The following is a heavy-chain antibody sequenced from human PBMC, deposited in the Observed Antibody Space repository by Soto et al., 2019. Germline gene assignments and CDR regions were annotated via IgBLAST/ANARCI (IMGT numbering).Heavy chain of an antibody. D-gene: IGHD3-10*01. Sequence: QPGVSLRLSCAASGFTVSSNYMSWVRQAPGKGLEWVSVIYSGGSTYYADSVKGRFTISRDNSKNTLYLQMNSLRAEDTAVYYCARDITMVRGGTYYYGMDVWGQGTTVTVSS. V-gene: IGHV3-53*01. CDR1: GFTVSSNY. J-gene: IGHJ6*02. CDR2: IYSGGST. CDR3: ARDITMVRGGTYYYGMDV.